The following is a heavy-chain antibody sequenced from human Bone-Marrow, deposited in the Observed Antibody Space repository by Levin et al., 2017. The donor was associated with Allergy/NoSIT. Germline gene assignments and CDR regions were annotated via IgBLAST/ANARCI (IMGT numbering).Heavy chain of an antibody. J-gene: IGHJ6*02. CDR1: GYNFMTYG. D-gene: IGHD2-2*02. V-gene: IGHV1-18*04. CDR3: AREGGACGSTNCYTSYYYAYPGMDV. CDR2: ICPAFIFT. Sequence: PSASVKVSCKASGYNFMTYGISWVRQAPGQGLEWMVGICPAFIFTSSSPPLPSRVTITTDTSTDKAYMELRSLRSDNTAVYYCAREGGACGSTNCYTSYYYAYPGMDVWGQGTTVTVSS.